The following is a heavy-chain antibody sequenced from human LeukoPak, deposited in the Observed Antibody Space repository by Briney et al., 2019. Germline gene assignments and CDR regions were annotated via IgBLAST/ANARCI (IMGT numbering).Heavy chain of an antibody. Sequence: ASVKVSCTASGYTFTNYEINWVRQATGQGLEWMGWMNPDSGDTAYAHKFQGRITMTRSTSITTAYMELSSLRSEDTAVYYCGRGLGTYDSSELTWPMISFWGQGTVVTVSS. CDR2: MNPDSGDT. CDR1: GYTFTNYE. J-gene: IGHJ4*02. V-gene: IGHV1-8*01. CDR3: GRGLGTYDSSELTWPMISF. D-gene: IGHD3-22*01.